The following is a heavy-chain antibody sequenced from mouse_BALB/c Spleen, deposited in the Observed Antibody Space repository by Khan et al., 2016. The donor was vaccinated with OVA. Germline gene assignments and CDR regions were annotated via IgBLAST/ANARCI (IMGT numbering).Heavy chain of an antibody. CDR1: GYSITSGYG. V-gene: IGHV3-2*02. Sequence: VQLKQSGPGLVKPSQSLSLTCTVTGYSITSGYGWNWIRQFPGNKLEWMGYISYSGSTNYNPSLKSRISITRDTSKNQFFLQLNSVTTEDTATYYCARTARIKYWGQGITLTVSS. D-gene: IGHD1-2*01. CDR3: ARTARIKY. CDR2: ISYSGST. J-gene: IGHJ2*01.